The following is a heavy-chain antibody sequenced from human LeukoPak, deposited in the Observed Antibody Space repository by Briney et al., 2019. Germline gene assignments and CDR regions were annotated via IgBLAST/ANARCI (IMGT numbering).Heavy chain of an antibody. Sequence: PGGSLRLSCAASGFTFSSYWMHWVRQAPGKGLVWVSRINSDGSSTSYADSVKGRFTISRDNAKNTLYLQMNSLRAEDTAVYYWARDDDSRYYYYYMDVWGKGTTVTVSS. CDR3: ARDDDSRYYYYYMDV. V-gene: IGHV3-74*01. J-gene: IGHJ6*03. D-gene: IGHD2-21*02. CDR2: INSDGSST. CDR1: GFTFSSYW.